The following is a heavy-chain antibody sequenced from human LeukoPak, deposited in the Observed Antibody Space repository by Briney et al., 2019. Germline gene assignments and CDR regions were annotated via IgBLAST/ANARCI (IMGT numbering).Heavy chain of an antibody. V-gene: IGHV1-3*01. CDR3: ARGRWSATTATYYLDF. D-gene: IGHD5-24*01. CDR2: INAGNGNT. CDR1: EYTFTDYA. Sequence: AASVKVSCKASEYTFTDYAINWVHQAPGQRLEWMGWINAGNGNTKYSQKFQGRVTITRDTSASTAYMELSSLTSEDTAVYYCARGRWSATTATYYLDFWGQGTLVTVSS. J-gene: IGHJ4*02.